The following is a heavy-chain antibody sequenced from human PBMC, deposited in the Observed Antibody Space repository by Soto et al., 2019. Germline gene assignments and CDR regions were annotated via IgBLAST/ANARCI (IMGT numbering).Heavy chain of an antibody. V-gene: IGHV4-34*01. Sequence: SETLSLTCDVYGGSFSGHYWRWIRKSPGKGLEWIGENTHSGRSSYNPSLKSRVTISVDTSKNQFSLELTSLTAADTAVYYCEREYLPGGNTFYFDYWGQGALVTVSS. J-gene: IGHJ4*02. CDR1: GGSFSGHY. CDR3: EREYLPGGNTFYFDY. D-gene: IGHD2-15*01. CDR2: NTHSGRS.